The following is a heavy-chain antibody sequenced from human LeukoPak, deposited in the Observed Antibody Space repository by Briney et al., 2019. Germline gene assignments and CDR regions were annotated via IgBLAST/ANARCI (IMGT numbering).Heavy chain of an antibody. J-gene: IGHJ4*02. D-gene: IGHD1-7*01. CDR3: ARGGGPGNYPFDF. CDR2: INPSGGSA. CDR1: EYTFTSYY. V-gene: IGHV1-46*01. Sequence: ASVKVSCKASEYTFTSYYMHWVRQAPGQGLEWMGLINPSGGSATYAQKFQGRVTMSRDTSTSTVHMELSSLRSDDTAVYYCARGGGPGNYPFDFWGQGTLVTVSS.